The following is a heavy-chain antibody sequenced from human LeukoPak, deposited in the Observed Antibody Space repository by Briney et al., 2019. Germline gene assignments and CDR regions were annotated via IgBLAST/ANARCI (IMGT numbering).Heavy chain of an antibody. V-gene: IGHV4-59*01. CDR2: IHYSGST. Sequence: PSETLSLTCTVSGGSISSYYWSWIRQPPGKGLEWIGYIHYSGSTNYNPSLKSRVIISVDTSKNQFSLKLNSVTAADTAVYYCATGGYWSSTSCYGPRWFDPWGQGTLVTVSS. J-gene: IGHJ5*02. CDR1: GGSISSYY. CDR3: ATGGYWSSTSCYGPRWFDP. D-gene: IGHD2-2*01.